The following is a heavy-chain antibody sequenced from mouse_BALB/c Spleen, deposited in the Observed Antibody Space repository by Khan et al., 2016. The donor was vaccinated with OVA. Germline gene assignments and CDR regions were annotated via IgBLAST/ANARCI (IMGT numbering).Heavy chain of an antibody. CDR3: ARLRTIYYAMYY. J-gene: IGHJ4*01. V-gene: IGHV3-8*02. CDR1: GDSITSGY. D-gene: IGHD1-1*01. CDR2: ISYSGST. Sequence: EVQLQESGPSLVKPSQTLSLTCSVTGDSITSGYWNWIRKFPGNKLEYMGYISYSGSTYYNPSLKSRISITRDTSKNKYYLKLNSVTTADTATYYCARLRTIYYAMYYWGQGTSVTVSS.